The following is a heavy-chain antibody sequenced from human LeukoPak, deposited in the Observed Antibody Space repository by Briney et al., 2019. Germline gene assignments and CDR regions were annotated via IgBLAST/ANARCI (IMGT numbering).Heavy chain of an antibody. D-gene: IGHD7-27*01. Sequence: SETLSLTCAVYGGSFSGYYWSWIRQPPGKGLEWIGSIYYSGSTYYNPSLKSRVTISVDTSKNQFSLKLSSVTAADTAVYYCARDLRDWGDYFDYWGQGTLVTVSS. V-gene: IGHV4-34*01. J-gene: IGHJ4*02. CDR3: ARDLRDWGDYFDY. CDR2: IYYSGST. CDR1: GGSFSGYY.